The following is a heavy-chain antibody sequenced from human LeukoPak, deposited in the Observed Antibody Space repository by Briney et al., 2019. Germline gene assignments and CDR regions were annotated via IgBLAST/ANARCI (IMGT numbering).Heavy chain of an antibody. CDR3: ARLISSYDSSRKYFQH. D-gene: IGHD3-22*01. J-gene: IGHJ1*01. V-gene: IGHV1-46*01. Sequence: ASVKVSCKASGYTFTSYYMHWVRQAPGQGLEWMGIINPSGGSTSYAQKFQGRVIMTRDMSTSTAYMELSSLRSEDTAVYYCARLISSYDSSRKYFQHWGQGTLVTVSS. CDR2: INPSGGST. CDR1: GYTFTSYY.